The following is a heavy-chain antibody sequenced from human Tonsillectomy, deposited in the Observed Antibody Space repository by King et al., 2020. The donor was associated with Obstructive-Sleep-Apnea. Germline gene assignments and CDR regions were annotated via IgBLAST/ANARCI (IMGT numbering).Heavy chain of an antibody. D-gene: IGHD6-19*01. Sequence: VQLVESGGDLVQPGRSLRLSCAASGFIFDDYAMHWVRQAPGKGLEWVSGISWNSGEIQYADSVKGRFTISRDNAENSLYLLMNSLRTEDTALYYCAKDLAVAGPFEYFQHWGQGTLVTVSS. J-gene: IGHJ1*01. CDR2: ISWNSGEI. V-gene: IGHV3-9*01. CDR3: AKDLAVAGPFEYFQH. CDR1: GFIFDDYA.